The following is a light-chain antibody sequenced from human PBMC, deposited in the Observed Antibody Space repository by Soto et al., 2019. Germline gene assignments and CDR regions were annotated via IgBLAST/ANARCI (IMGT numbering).Light chain of an antibody. V-gene: IGKV3-11*01. CDR2: DAS. Sequence: DIVMTQSPDSLSLSPGERATLSCRASQSVSSYLAWYQQKPGQAPRLLIYDASNRATGIPARFSGSGSGTDFTLTISSLEPEDFAVYYCQQRSNRKSFGQGTKVDIK. CDR3: QQRSNRKS. J-gene: IGKJ1*01. CDR1: QSVSSY.